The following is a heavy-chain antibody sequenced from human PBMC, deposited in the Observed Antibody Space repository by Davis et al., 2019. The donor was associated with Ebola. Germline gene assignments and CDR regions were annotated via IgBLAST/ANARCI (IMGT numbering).Heavy chain of an antibody. V-gene: IGHV1-69*10. D-gene: IGHD3-22*01. Sequence: SVKVSCKASGGTFSSYAISWVRQAPGQRLEWMGWINAGNGNTKYSQKFQGRVTITADKSTSTAYMELSSLRSEDTAVYYCARATRGTSFDSSGYLDYWGQGTLVTVSS. CDR2: INAGNGNT. CDR1: GGTFSSYA. CDR3: ARATRGTSFDSSGYLDY. J-gene: IGHJ4*02.